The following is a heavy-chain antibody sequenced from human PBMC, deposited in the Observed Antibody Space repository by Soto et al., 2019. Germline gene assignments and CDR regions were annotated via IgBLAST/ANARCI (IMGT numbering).Heavy chain of an antibody. V-gene: IGHV1-69*13. D-gene: IGHD5-12*01. Sequence: SVKVSFKASGGTFSSYAISWVRQAPGQGLEWMGGIIPIFGTANYAQKFQGRVTITADESTSTAYMELNSLRAEDTAVYYCVKDFRVGYDWTHDWGQGTLVTVSS. CDR3: VKDFRVGYDWTHD. CDR2: IIPIFGTA. J-gene: IGHJ4*02. CDR1: GGTFSSYA.